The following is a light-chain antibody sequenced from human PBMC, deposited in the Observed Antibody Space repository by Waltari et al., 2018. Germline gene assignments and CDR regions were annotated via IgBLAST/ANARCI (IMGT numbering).Light chain of an antibody. CDR2: DAS. V-gene: IGKV3-11*01. J-gene: IGKJ4*01. CDR3: QQRRTWPLT. Sequence: EVVLTQSPATLSLSPGERATLPCRASPSDSNLLAWYQQKPGQAPRPLIYDASNTATGIPARFSGSGSGTDFTLTISSLEPEDFAVYYCQQRRTWPLTFGGGTRVEIK. CDR1: PSDSNL.